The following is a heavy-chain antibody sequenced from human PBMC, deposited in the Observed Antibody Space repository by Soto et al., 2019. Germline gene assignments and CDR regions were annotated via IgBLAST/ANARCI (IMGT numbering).Heavy chain of an antibody. D-gene: IGHD2-21*01. CDR3: ASSPRLKYSGYYGMDV. Sequence: QVQLVQSGAEVKKPGSSVKVSCKASGGTFSSYAISWVRQAPGQGLEWMGGIIPIFGTANYAQKFQGRVTITADESTSTAYMELSSLRAEDTAVYYCASSPRLKYSGYYGMDVWGQGTTVTVSS. CDR2: IIPIFGTA. J-gene: IGHJ6*02. CDR1: GGTFSSYA. V-gene: IGHV1-69*01.